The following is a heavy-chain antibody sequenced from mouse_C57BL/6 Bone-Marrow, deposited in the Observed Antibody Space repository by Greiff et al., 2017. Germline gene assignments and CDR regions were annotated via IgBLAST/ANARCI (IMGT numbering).Heavy chain of an antibody. CDR3: ARLEFDGSSGDWYFDV. Sequence: VKLMESGPELVKPGASVKLSCKASGYTFTSYDINWVKQRPGQGLEWIGWIYPRDGSTKYNEKFKGKATLTVDTSSSTAYMELHILTSEDSAVYFCARLEFDGSSGDWYFDVWGTGTTVTVSS. CDR1: GYTFTSYD. V-gene: IGHV1-85*01. J-gene: IGHJ1*03. D-gene: IGHD1-1*01. CDR2: IYPRDGST.